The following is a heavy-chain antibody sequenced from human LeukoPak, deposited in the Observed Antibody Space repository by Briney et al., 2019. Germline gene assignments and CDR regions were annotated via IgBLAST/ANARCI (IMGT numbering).Heavy chain of an antibody. J-gene: IGHJ3*02. Sequence: PGGSLRLSCAASGFTFISYAMSWVRQAPGKGLEWVSGISGSGGSTYYADSVKGRFTISRDNSKNTLYLQMNSLRAEDTAVYYCAKDVYYYDRSGWVGAFDIWGQGTMVTVSS. D-gene: IGHD3-22*01. CDR2: ISGSGGST. V-gene: IGHV3-23*01. CDR3: AKDVYYYDRSGWVGAFDI. CDR1: GFTFISYA.